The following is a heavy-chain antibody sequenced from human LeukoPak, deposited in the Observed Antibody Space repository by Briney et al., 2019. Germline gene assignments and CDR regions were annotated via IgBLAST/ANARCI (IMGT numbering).Heavy chain of an antibody. D-gene: IGHD2-2*01. CDR1: GYTFTGYY. Sequence: APVKVSCKASGYTFTGYYMHWVRQAPGQGLEWMGWINPNSGGTNYAQKFQGRVTMTRDTSISTAYMELSRLRSDDTAVYYCARAEYCSSTSCSSPPSNWFDPWGQGTLVTVSS. V-gene: IGHV1-2*02. CDR3: ARAEYCSSTSCSSPPSNWFDP. CDR2: INPNSGGT. J-gene: IGHJ5*02.